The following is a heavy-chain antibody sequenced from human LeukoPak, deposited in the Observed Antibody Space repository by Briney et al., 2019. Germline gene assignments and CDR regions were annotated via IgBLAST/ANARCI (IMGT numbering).Heavy chain of an antibody. CDR1: GGSISSSSYY. D-gene: IGHD3-10*01. Sequence: SETLSLTCTVSGGSISSSSYYWGWIRQPPGKGLEWIGSIYYSGSTYYNPSLKSRVTISVDTSKNQFSLKLSSVTAADTAVYYCARSGRWFGELQTFDYWGQGTLVTVSS. CDR2: IYYSGST. CDR3: ARSGRWFGELQTFDY. J-gene: IGHJ4*02. V-gene: IGHV4-39*01.